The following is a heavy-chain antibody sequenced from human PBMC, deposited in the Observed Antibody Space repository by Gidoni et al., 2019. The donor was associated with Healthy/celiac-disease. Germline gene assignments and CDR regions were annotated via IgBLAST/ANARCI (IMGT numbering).Heavy chain of an antibody. CDR2: ISSSSSYI. V-gene: IGHV3-21*01. CDR1: GFTFSSYS. CDR3: ARSPSTTVTTPGY. Sequence: EVQLVESGGGLVKPGGSLRLSCAASGFTFSSYSMNWVRQAPGKGLDWVSSISSSSSYIYYADSVKGRFTISRDNAKNSLYLQMNSLRAEDTAVYYCARSPSTTVTTPGYWGQGTLVTVSS. J-gene: IGHJ4*02. D-gene: IGHD4-17*01.